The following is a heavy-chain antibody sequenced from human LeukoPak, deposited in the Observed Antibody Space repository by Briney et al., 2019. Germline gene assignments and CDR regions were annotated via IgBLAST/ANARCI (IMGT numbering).Heavy chain of an antibody. CDR2: IYHSGST. Sequence: SETLSLTCTVSGYSISSGYYWGWIRQPPGKGLEWIGSIYHSGSTYYNPSLKSRVTISVDTSKNQFSLKLSSVTAADTAVYYCARDRQAYDSSGYYSDWGQGTLVTVSS. CDR1: GYSISSGYY. V-gene: IGHV4-38-2*02. J-gene: IGHJ4*02. CDR3: ARDRQAYDSSGYYSD. D-gene: IGHD3-22*01.